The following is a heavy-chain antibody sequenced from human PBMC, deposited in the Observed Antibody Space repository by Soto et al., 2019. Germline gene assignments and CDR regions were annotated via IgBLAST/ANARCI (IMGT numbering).Heavy chain of an antibody. V-gene: IGHV5-51*01. J-gene: IGHJ6*02. Sequence: PGESLKISYQGSGDSFASYWIGWVRQMPGKDLEWMGIIYPGDSDTRYSPSFQGQVTISADKSLRTAYLQWTSLKASDTALYYCARTRSFTLGFYYDGMDVWGQGTTVTVSS. D-gene: IGHD6-6*01. CDR3: ARTRSFTLGFYYDGMDV. CDR2: IYPGDSDT. CDR1: GDSFASYW.